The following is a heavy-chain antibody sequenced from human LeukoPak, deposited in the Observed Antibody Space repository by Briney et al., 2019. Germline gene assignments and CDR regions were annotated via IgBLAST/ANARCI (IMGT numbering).Heavy chain of an antibody. J-gene: IGHJ4*02. D-gene: IGHD4-11*01. CDR1: GFSLTTRGVG. CDR3: AHAKGSLQSYFDF. CDR2: IDWYDDE. V-gene: IGHV2-5*01. Sequence: SGPTLVKPTQTLTLTCTFSGFSLTTRGVGVAWIRQPPGKALEWLALIDWYDDEYYSPSLQSRLSITKDTSMNQVVLTLANVDPVDTATYFCAHAKGSLQSYFDFWGQGTLVTVSS.